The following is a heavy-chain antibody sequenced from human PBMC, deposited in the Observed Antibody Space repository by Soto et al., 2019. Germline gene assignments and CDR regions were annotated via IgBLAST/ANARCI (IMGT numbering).Heavy chain of an antibody. V-gene: IGHV4-4*02. Sequence: KTSETLSLTCAVSGGSISSSNWWSWVRQPPGKGLEWIGEIYHSGSTNYNPSLKSRVTISVDKSKNQFSLKLSSVTAADTAVYYCAATSYSGYDYASTFDYWGQGTLVTVSS. D-gene: IGHD5-12*01. CDR3: AATSYSGYDYASTFDY. J-gene: IGHJ4*02. CDR2: IYHSGST. CDR1: GGSISSSNW.